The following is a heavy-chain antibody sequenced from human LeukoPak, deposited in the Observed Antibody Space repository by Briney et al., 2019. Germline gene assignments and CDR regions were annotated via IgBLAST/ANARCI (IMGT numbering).Heavy chain of an antibody. CDR1: GFTVSSNY. D-gene: IGHD5-24*01. V-gene: IGHV3-23*01. J-gene: IGHJ4*02. Sequence: GGSLRLSCAASGFTVSSNYMSWVRQAPGKGLEWVSAISGSGGSTYYADSVKGRFTISRDNSKNTLYLQMNSLRAEDTAVYYCAKARARWLQLLDYWGQGTLVTVSS. CDR2: ISGSGGST. CDR3: AKARARWLQLLDY.